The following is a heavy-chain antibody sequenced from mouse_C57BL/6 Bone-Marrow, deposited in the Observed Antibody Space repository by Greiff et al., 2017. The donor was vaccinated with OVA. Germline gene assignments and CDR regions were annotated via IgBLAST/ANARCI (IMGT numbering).Heavy chain of an antibody. Sequence: VKLQESGPGLVQPSQSLSITCTVSGFSLTSYGVHWVRQSPGKGLEWLGVIWSGGSTDYNAAFISRLSISKDNSKSQVFFKMNSLQADDTAKYYCARALYYYGSSYNAMDYWGQGTSVTVSS. CDR3: ARALYYYGSSYNAMDY. CDR1: GFSLTSYG. CDR2: IWSGGST. J-gene: IGHJ4*01. V-gene: IGHV2-2*01. D-gene: IGHD1-1*01.